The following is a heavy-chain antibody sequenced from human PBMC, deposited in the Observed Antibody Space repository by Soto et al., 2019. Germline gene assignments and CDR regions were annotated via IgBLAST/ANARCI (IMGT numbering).Heavy chain of an antibody. J-gene: IGHJ5*02. V-gene: IGHV4-59*08. CDR3: ARQALMVCFVP. D-gene: IGHD3-10*01. CDR1: GGSISSYY. CDR2: ISYSGST. Sequence: SETLSLTCTVSGGSISSYYWSWIRQPPGKGLEWIGYISYSGSTNYNPSLKSRVTMSVDTSENQFSLKLSAVTAADTAVYYCARQALMVCFVPWCQGTLVTVSS.